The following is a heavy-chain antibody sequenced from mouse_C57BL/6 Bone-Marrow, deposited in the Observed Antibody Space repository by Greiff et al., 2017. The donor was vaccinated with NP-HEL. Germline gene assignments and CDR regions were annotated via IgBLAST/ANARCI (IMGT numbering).Heavy chain of an antibody. CDR3: ARTSSTTIVALYWYFDV. V-gene: IGHV7-3*01. CDR2: IRNKANGYTT. Sequence: EVQRVESGGGLVQPGGSLSLSCAASGFTFTDYYMSWVRQPPGKALEWLGFIRNKANGYTTEYSASVKGRFTISRDNSPSILYLQMNALRAEDSATYYCARTSSTTIVALYWYFDVWGTGTTVTVSS. CDR1: GFTFTDYY. J-gene: IGHJ1*03. D-gene: IGHD1-1*01.